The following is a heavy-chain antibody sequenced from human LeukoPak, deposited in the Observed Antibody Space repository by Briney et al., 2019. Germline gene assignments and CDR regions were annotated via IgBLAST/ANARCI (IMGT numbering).Heavy chain of an antibody. D-gene: IGHD2-21*02. CDR3: ARGRRVVVTAEGFDY. V-gene: IGHV4-34*01. J-gene: IGHJ4*02. CDR2: ITHSGST. CDR1: GGSFSGYY. Sequence: SETLSLTCAVYGGSFSGYYWSWIRQPPGKGLEWIGEITHSGSTNYNPSLKSRVTISADTSKNQFSLKLSSVTAADTAVYYCARGRRVVVTAEGFDYWGQGTLVTVSS.